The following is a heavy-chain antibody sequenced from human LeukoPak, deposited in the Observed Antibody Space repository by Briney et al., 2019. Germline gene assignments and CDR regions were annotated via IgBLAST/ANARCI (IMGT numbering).Heavy chain of an antibody. CDR2: INTAGSST. V-gene: IGHV3-74*01. J-gene: IGHJ6*03. Sequence: SGGSLRLSCAASGFTFTSYWMHWVRQAPGKGLVWVSRINTAGSSTSYADSAKGRFTISRDNAKNTLYLQMNSLRAEDTAVYYCARGPAATWDYYYYYMDVWGKGTTVTVSS. CDR1: GFTFTSYW. CDR3: ARGPAATWDYYYYYMDV. D-gene: IGHD2-2*01.